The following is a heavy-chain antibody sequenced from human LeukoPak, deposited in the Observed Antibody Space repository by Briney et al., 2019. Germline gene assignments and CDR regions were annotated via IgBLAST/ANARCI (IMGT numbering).Heavy chain of an antibody. D-gene: IGHD3-3*01. CDR3: ARAPSIFGLSSGMDV. Sequence: KASETLSLTCAVSGGFISSGGYSWSWIRQPPGKGLEWIGYIYHSGSTYYNPSLKSRVTISVDRSKDQFSLKLSSVTAADTAVYYCARAPSIFGLSSGMDVWGQGTTVTVSS. J-gene: IGHJ6*02. V-gene: IGHV4-30-2*01. CDR1: GGFISSGGYS. CDR2: IYHSGST.